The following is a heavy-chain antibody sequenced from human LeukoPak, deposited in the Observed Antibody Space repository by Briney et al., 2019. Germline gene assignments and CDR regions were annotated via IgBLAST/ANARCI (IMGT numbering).Heavy chain of an antibody. D-gene: IGHD6-19*01. CDR1: GYSFSGFY. CDR2: IIPNTGGT. Sequence: ASVTVSCKSSGYSFSGFYMHSVRQAPGQGLEWMGWIIPNTGGTNYAQKFQGRVTMTRDTTISTAYMELSSLRSDDTAMYYCARERLIVVTGTGHLDYWGQGTLVTVSS. CDR3: ARERLIVVTGTGHLDY. V-gene: IGHV1-2*02. J-gene: IGHJ4*02.